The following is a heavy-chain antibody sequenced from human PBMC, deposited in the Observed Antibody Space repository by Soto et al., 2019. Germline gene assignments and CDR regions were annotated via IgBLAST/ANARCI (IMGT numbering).Heavy chain of an antibody. CDR1: GYTFTGYY. J-gene: IGHJ6*03. CDR2: INPNSGGT. CDR3: ARGAEEYYDILTGYSEQYYYYYMEV. D-gene: IGHD3-9*01. V-gene: IGHV1-2*04. Sequence: ASVKVSCKASGYTFTGYYMHWVRQAPGQGLEWMGWINPNSGGTNYAQKFQGWVTMTRDTSISTAYMELSRLRSDDTAVYYCARGAEEYYDILTGYSEQYYYYYMEVWGKGTTVTVSS.